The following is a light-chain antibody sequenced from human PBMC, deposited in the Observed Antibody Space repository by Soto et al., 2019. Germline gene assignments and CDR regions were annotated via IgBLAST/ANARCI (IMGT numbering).Light chain of an antibody. CDR3: AASEV. V-gene: IGLV1-47*01. CDR2: RNN. CDR1: SSNIGSNY. Sequence: QSVLTQPPSASGTPGQRVTISCSGSSSNIGSNYVYWYQQLPGTAPKLLIYRNNQRPSGVPDRFSGSKSGTSASLAISGLRSEDEADYYCAASEVFGGGTKLTVL. J-gene: IGLJ3*02.